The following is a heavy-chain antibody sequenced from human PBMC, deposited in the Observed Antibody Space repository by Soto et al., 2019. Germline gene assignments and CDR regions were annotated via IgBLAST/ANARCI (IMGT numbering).Heavy chain of an antibody. CDR2: IYYSGST. J-gene: IGHJ4*02. CDR3: ARALRSLVDY. V-gene: IGHV4-31*03. Sequence: PSETLSLTCTVPGGSISSGGYYWSWIRQHPGKGLEWIGHIYYSGSTYYNPSLKSRVTISVDTSKNQFSLKLSSVTAADTAVNYCARALRSLVDYWGQGTLVTVSS. CDR1: GGSISSGGYY.